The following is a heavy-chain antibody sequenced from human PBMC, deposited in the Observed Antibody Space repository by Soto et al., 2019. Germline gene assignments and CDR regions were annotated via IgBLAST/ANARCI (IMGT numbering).Heavy chain of an antibody. Sequence: PSETLSLTCTVSGSPISDNYWSWFRQAPGQGLEGVGYIYYTGTTTYNPSVKSRVTISLDTSKSQFSLILRSVTAADTAVYYCARLGDYYQAFAYWGHGTLVPVSS. D-gene: IGHD3-22*01. V-gene: IGHV4-59*08. CDR2: IYYTGTT. CDR3: ARLGDYYQAFAY. CDR1: GSPISDNY. J-gene: IGHJ1*01.